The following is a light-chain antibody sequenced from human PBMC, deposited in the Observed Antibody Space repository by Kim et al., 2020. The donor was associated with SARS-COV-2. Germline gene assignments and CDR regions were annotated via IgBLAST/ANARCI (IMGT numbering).Light chain of an antibody. CDR3: QAWDSSTFYV. CDR2: QDS. V-gene: IGLV3-1*01. J-gene: IGLJ1*01. CDR1: KLGDKY. Sequence: SYELTQPPSVSVSSGQTASITCSGDKLGDKYACWYQQKPGQSPVLVIYQDSKRPSGIPERFSGSNSGNTATLTISGTQAMDEADYYCQAWDSSTFYVFGTGTKVTVL.